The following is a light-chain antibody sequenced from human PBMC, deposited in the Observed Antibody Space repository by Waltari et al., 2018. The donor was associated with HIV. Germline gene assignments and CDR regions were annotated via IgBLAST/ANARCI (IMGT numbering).Light chain of an antibody. CDR1: ALPKKY. J-gene: IGLJ3*02. Sequence: SYELTQPPSVSVSPGKTARITCSGDALPKKYAYWYQQKSGQDPVLVIYEDSKRPSGIPERFSGSSSGTMATLTISGAQVEDEADYYCYSTDSSGNHRVFGGGTKLTVL. V-gene: IGLV3-10*01. CDR2: EDS. CDR3: YSTDSSGNHRV.